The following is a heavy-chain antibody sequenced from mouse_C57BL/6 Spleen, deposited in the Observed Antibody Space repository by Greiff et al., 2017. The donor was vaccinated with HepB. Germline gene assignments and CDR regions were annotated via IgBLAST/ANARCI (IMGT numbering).Heavy chain of an antibody. Sequence: EVMLVESGGGLVKPGGSLKLSCAASGFTFSDYGMHWVRQAPEKGLEWVAYISSGSSTIYYADTVKGRFTISRDNAKNTLFLQMTSLRSEDTAMYYCARGDTTVVVRTGYFDVWGTGTTVTVSS. V-gene: IGHV5-17*01. D-gene: IGHD1-1*01. CDR2: ISSGSSTI. CDR1: GFTFSDYG. CDR3: ARGDTTVVVRTGYFDV. J-gene: IGHJ1*03.